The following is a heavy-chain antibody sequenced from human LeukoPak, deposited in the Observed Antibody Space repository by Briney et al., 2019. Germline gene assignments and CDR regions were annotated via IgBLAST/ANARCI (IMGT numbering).Heavy chain of an antibody. CDR1: GCTISSSNYC. D-gene: IGHD3-22*01. J-gene: IGHJ4*02. V-gene: IGHV4-39*01. CDR3: ARGSGYYYGDFDY. Sequence: PAETLSLTCTVSGCTISSSNYCWGWMRPPPGLGLVWFGSSYYSGSAYYNPPIRSRVTISVDTSKKQFSLKLSSVTAADTAVYYCARGSGYYYGDFDYWGQGNLVTVSS. CDR2: SYYSGSA.